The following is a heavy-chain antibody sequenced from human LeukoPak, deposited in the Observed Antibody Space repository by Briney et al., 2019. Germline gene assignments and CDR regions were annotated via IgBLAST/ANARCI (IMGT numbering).Heavy chain of an antibody. Sequence: GRSLRLSCAASGFTFSSYGMHWVRQAPGKGLEWVAVISYDGSNKYYADSVKGRFTISRDNSKNTLYLQMNSLRAEDTAVYYCAKAPPIAVAGDGSFDYWGQGTLVTVSS. CDR1: GFTFSSYG. CDR3: AKAPPIAVAGDGSFDY. V-gene: IGHV3-30*18. D-gene: IGHD6-19*01. CDR2: ISYDGSNK. J-gene: IGHJ4*02.